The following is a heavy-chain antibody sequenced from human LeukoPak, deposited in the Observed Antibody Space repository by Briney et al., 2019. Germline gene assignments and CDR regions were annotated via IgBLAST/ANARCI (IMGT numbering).Heavy chain of an antibody. V-gene: IGHV1-8*01. D-gene: IGHD3-22*01. CDR2: SSPHLADT. J-gene: IGHJ1*01. CDR3: ARPTYDSSDYEYFQH. CDR1: GYTFDSYG. Sequence: ASVKVSCKASGYTFDSYGISWVRQAPGQGLEWMGWSSPHLADTGAAQKFQGRVTITRNTSISAAYMELSSLRSEDTAVYYCARPTYDSSDYEYFQHWGQGTLVTVSS.